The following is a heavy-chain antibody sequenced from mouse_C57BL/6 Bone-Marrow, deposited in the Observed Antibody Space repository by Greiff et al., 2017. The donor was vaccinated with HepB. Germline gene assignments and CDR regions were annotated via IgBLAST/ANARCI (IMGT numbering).Heavy chain of an antibody. CDR2: INYDGSST. V-gene: IGHV5-16*01. D-gene: IGHD2-3*01. J-gene: IGHJ2*01. CDR1: GFTFSDYY. Sequence: EVNVVESEGGLVQPGSSMKLSCTASGFTFSDYYMAWVRQVPEKGLEWVANINYDGSSTYYLDSLKSRFIISRDNAKNILYLQMSSLKSEDTATYYCARKFDGYTSYFDYWGQGTTLTVSS. CDR3: ARKFDGYTSYFDY.